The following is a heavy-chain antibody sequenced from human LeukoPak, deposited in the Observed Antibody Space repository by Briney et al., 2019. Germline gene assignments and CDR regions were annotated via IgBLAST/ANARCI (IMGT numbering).Heavy chain of an antibody. D-gene: IGHD4-17*01. J-gene: IGHJ4*02. CDR3: TRHSDYGDFSLFDY. Sequence: SETLSLTCTVSGGSISSYDWSWIRQPPGKGLEWIGYIYTSGSTNYNPSLKSRVTISIDTSKNQLSLKLSSVTAADTAVYYCTRHSDYGDFSLFDYWGQGTLVTVSS. V-gene: IGHV4-4*09. CDR1: GGSISSYD. CDR2: IYTSGST.